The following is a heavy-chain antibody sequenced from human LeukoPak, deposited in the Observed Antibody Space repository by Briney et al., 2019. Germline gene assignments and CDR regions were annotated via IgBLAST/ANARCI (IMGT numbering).Heavy chain of an antibody. CDR2: IYSGGST. Sequence: GGSLRLSCAASGFTVSSNYMSWVRQAPGKGREWVSVIYSGGSTYYADSVKGRFTISRDNYKNTLYLQMNSLRAEATAVYYCAREPHGSSGFPLYYWGQGNLVTVSP. CDR3: AREPHGSSGFPLYY. CDR1: GFTVSSNY. V-gene: IGHV3-66*01. D-gene: IGHD3-22*01. J-gene: IGHJ4*02.